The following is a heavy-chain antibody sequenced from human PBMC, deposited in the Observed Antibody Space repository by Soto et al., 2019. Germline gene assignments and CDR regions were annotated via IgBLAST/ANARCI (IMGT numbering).Heavy chain of an antibody. D-gene: IGHD6-13*01. CDR1: GFTFSTSA. Sequence: QVQVVESGGGVVQPGGSLRLSCAASGFTFSTSAMHWVRQAPGKGLEWMAMISKGGNKKYYADSVKGRFTISSDISESTLYLQMNSLRTEDTAVYYWAREEFEAGRGHFGYWGQGTLVSVSS. J-gene: IGHJ4*02. V-gene: IGHV3-30-3*01. CDR3: AREEFEAGRGHFGY. CDR2: ISKGGNKK.